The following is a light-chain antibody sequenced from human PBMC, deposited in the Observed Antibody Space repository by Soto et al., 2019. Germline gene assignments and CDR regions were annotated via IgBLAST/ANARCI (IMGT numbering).Light chain of an antibody. Sequence: EIVLTQSPATLSLSPGERATLSLMASQSVSSYLAWYQQKPGQAPRLLIYDASNRATGIPARFSGSGSGTDFTLTISSLEPEDFAVYYCQQRSNWPPLTFGGGTKVDI. CDR1: QSVSSY. CDR3: QQRSNWPPLT. CDR2: DAS. V-gene: IGKV3-11*01. J-gene: IGKJ4*01.